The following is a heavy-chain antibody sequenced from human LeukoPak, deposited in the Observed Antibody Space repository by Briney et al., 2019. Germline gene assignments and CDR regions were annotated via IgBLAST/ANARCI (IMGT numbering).Heavy chain of an antibody. CDR3: ARYYYDFWSGSRPYGMDV. J-gene: IGHJ6*02. CDR1: GGSISSYY. V-gene: IGHV4-59*01. CDR2: IYYSGST. Sequence: SETLSLTCTVSGGSISSYYWSWIRQPPGKGLEWIGYIYYSGSTNYNPSLKSRVTISVDTSKNQFSLKLSSVTAADTAVYYCARYYYDFWSGSRPYGMDVWGQGTTVTVSS. D-gene: IGHD3-3*01.